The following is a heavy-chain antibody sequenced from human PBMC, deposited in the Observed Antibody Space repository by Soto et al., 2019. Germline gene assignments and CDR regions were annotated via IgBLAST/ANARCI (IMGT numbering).Heavy chain of an antibody. CDR2: INHSGST. V-gene: IGHV4-34*01. Sequence: SETLSLTCAVYGGSFSGYYWTWIRQPPGTGLEWIGEINHSGSTNYNPSLKSRVTISVDTSKNQFSLKLTSVTAADTAVYYCARHLSIELFDYWGQGTLVTVSS. J-gene: IGHJ4*02. D-gene: IGHD6-6*01. CDR1: GGSFSGYY. CDR3: ARHLSIELFDY.